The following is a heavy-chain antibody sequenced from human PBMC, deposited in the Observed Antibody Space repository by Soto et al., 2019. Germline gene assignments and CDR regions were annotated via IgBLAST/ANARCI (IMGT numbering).Heavy chain of an antibody. CDR2: ISPYSGNT. D-gene: IGHD3-16*01. CDR1: GYIFVNYG. J-gene: IGHJ6*02. Sequence: QVQLVQSGDEVRKPGSSVKVSCKASGYIFVNYGIAWVRQAPGQGLEWMGWISPYSGNTDYASKAQGRLTMNTDPSTSTAYMDLGSLTSDDTAVYYCAMVDNYVTPTPQDVWGQGTTVTVSS. CDR3: AMVDNYVTPTPQDV. V-gene: IGHV1-18*01.